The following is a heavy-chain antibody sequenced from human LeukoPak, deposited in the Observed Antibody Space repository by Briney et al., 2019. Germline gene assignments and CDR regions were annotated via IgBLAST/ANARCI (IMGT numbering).Heavy chain of an antibody. J-gene: IGHJ5*02. CDR2: ISYDGSNK. D-gene: IGHD3-9*01. CDR1: GFTFSSSG. Sequence: GGSLRLSCAASGFTFSSSGMHWVRQAPGKGLEWVAVISYDGSNKYYADSVKGRFTISRDNSKNTLYLQMNSLRAEDTAVYYCARARYFDCFDPWGQGTLVTVSS. CDR3: ARARYFDCFDP. V-gene: IGHV3-30*03.